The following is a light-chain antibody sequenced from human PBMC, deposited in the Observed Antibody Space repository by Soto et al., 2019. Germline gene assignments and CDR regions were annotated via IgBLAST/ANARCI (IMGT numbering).Light chain of an antibody. CDR2: EGT. J-gene: IGLJ1*01. Sequence: QSVLTQPASVSGSPGQSITISCTGTSSDVGSYNLVSWYQQHPGKAPKLMIYEGTKRPSGVSDRFSGSRSGNTASLTISGLQAEDXADYYCCXYXXXXXYVFGXGTK. CDR3: CXYXXXXXYV. CDR1: SSDVGSYNL. V-gene: IGLV2-23*01.